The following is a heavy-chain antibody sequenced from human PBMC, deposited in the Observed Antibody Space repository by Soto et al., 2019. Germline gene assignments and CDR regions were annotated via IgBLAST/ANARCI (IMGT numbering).Heavy chain of an antibody. Sequence: PGGSLRLSCAAPGFNFGNNWMHWVRQAPGKGLEWVSRMNSDGRTTNYADSVKGRFTVSRDNAKNTLYLQMNSLRAEDTAVYYCATAEVDYWGPGTLVTVS. V-gene: IGHV3-74*01. J-gene: IGHJ4*02. CDR2: MNSDGRTT. CDR1: GFNFGNNW. CDR3: ATAEVDY.